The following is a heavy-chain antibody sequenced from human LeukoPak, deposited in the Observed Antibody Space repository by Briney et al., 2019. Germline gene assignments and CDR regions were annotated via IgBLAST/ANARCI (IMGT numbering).Heavy chain of an antibody. CDR1: GGSFSGYY. V-gene: IGHV4-4*07. D-gene: IGHD3-10*01. J-gene: IGHJ4*02. CDR2: IYTSGST. Sequence: PSEILSLTCAVYGGSFSGYYWSWIRQPAGKGLEWIGRIYTSGSTNYNPSLKSRVTMSVDTSKNQFSLKLSSVTAADTAVYYCAREFGELDFDYWGQGTLVTVSS. CDR3: AREFGELDFDY.